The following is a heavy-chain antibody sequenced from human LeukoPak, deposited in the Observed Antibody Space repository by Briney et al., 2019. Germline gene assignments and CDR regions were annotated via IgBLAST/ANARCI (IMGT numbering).Heavy chain of an antibody. V-gene: IGHV1-2*02. J-gene: IGHJ4*02. CDR3: ARSKHLYGDYGYFDY. CDR1: GYTFTGHY. CDR2: INPNSGGT. Sequence: EATVKVSCKASGYTFTGHYMHWVRQAPGQGLEWMGWINPNSGGTNYAQKFQGRVTMTRDTSISTAYMELSRLRSDDTAVYYCARSKHLYGDYGYFDYWGQGTLVTVSS. D-gene: IGHD4-17*01.